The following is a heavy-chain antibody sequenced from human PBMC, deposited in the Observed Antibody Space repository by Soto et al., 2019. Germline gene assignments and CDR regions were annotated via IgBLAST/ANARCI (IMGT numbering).Heavy chain of an antibody. CDR3: AIAVAGPTAIAY. D-gene: IGHD6-19*01. CDR2: IKSKTDGGTT. Sequence: PGGSLRLSCAASGFIFSNAWMNWVRQAPGKGLEWVGRIKSKTDGGTTDYAAPVKGRFTISRDNAKNTLYLQMNTLRAEDTAVYYCAIAVAGPTAIAYWGQGNQVTVSS. CDR1: GFIFSNAW. V-gene: IGHV3-15*07. J-gene: IGHJ4*02.